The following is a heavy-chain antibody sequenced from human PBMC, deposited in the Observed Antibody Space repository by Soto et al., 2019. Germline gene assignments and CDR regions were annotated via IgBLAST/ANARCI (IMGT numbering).Heavy chain of an antibody. Sequence: GGSLRLSCAASRFTFSAYWMSWVRQAPGKGLEWVANINRDGSEKYYVDSVKGRFTISRDNAKNSLYLQMNSLRAEDTAVYYCARDRESSSWGDFDYWGQGTLVTVSS. CDR1: RFTFSAYW. D-gene: IGHD6-13*01. J-gene: IGHJ4*02. V-gene: IGHV3-7*01. CDR2: INRDGSEK. CDR3: ARDRESSSWGDFDY.